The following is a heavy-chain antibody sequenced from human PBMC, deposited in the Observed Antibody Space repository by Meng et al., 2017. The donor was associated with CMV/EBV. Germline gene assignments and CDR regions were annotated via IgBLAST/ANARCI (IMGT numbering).Heavy chain of an antibody. CDR2: IFSNDEK. CDR1: GFSLSNARMG. J-gene: IGHJ6*02. CDR3: AREYSSSSGYYYYGMDV. Sequence: SGPTLVKPTEALTLTCTVSGFSLSNARMGVSWIRQPPGKALEWLAHIFSNDEKSYSTSLKSRLTISKDTSKSQVVLTMTNMDPVDTATYYCAREYSSSSGYYYYGMDVWAQGTTVTVSS. D-gene: IGHD6-6*01. V-gene: IGHV2-26*01.